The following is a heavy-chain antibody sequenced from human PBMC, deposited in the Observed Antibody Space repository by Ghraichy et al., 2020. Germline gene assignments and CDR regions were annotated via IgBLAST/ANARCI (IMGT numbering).Heavy chain of an antibody. Sequence: ALRLSCAASGFTFVTAAVGWVRQAPGKGLEWVSFSGSTGVPYYAESVRGRFTVSRDNSRNTLYLRMDSLRGDDTAIYYCTRGLSLTTTMVADYYFDYWGQGVQVTVSS. D-gene: IGHD2-8*01. CDR3: TRGLSLTTTMVADYYFDY. CDR1: GFTFVTAA. CDR2: SGSTGVP. J-gene: IGHJ4*02. V-gene: IGHV3-23*01.